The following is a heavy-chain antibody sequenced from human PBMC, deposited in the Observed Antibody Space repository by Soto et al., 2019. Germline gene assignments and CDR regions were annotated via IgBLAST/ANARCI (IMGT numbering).Heavy chain of an antibody. CDR3: AKVGRSYTQYGDQYYFDY. CDR1: GFTFSSYG. Sequence: QVQLVESGGGVVQPGRSLRLSCAASGFTFSSYGMHWVRQAPGKGLEWVAVISYDGSNKYYADSVKGRFTISRDNSKNTLYLQMNSLRAEDTAVCYCAKVGRSYTQYGDQYYFDYWGQGTLVTVSS. D-gene: IGHD4-17*01. J-gene: IGHJ4*02. CDR2: ISYDGSNK. V-gene: IGHV3-30*18.